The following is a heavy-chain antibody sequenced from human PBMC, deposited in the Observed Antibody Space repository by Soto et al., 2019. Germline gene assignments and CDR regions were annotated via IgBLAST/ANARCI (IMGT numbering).Heavy chain of an antibody. D-gene: IGHD3-9*01. J-gene: IGHJ6*02. CDR2: IYPGDSDT. V-gene: IGHV5-51*01. CDR1: GYSFTSYW. Sequence: GECLKISCKGSGYSFTSYWIGWVRQMPGKGLEWMGIIYPGDSDTRYSPSFQGQVTISADKSISTAYLQWSSLKASDTAMYYCARAHDILPGYYTDYYYYGMDVWGQGTTVTVSS. CDR3: ARAHDILPGYYTDYYYYGMDV.